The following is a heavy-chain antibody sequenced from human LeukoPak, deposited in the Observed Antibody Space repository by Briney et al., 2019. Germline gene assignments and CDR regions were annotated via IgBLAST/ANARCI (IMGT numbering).Heavy chain of an antibody. J-gene: IGHJ6*03. CDR3: ARGHGSYYYYMDV. Sequence: ASVKVSCKASGYTLTDFYMHWVRQAPGQGLEWMGWINPNSGGTNYAQKFQGRVTMTRDTSISTAYMELSSLRSDDTAVYYCARGHGSYYYYMDVWGKGTTVTVSS. CDR1: GYTLTDFY. CDR2: INPNSGGT. V-gene: IGHV1-2*02. D-gene: IGHD3-10*01.